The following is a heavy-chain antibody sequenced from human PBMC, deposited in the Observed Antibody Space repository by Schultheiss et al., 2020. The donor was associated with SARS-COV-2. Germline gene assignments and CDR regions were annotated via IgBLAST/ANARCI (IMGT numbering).Heavy chain of an antibody. V-gene: IGHV1-46*01. J-gene: IGHJ6*02. CDR1: GYTFTSYY. D-gene: IGHD4-11*01. CDR3: ARLGMTTVANSFYYYGMDV. CDR2: INPSGGST. Sequence: ASVKVSCKASGYTFTSYYMHWVRQAPGQGLEWMGIINPSGGSTSYAQKFQGRVTMTRDTSTSTVYMVLSSLRSEDTAVYYCARLGMTTVANSFYYYGMDVWGQGTTVTVSS.